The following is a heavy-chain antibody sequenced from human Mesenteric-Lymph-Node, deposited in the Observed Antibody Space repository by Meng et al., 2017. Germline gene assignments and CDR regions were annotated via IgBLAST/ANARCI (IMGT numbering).Heavy chain of an antibody. CDR2: IYPGDSDT. Sequence: GESLKISCQGSGYIFATYWLSWVRQMPGKGLECLGLIYPGDSDTRYRPSFQGQVTISADKSINTAYLQWDSLKASDTAMYYCAGANCGGDCHSDYWGQGTLVTVSS. CDR1: GYIFATYW. CDR3: AGANCGGDCHSDY. V-gene: IGHV5-51*01. J-gene: IGHJ4*02. D-gene: IGHD2-21*02.